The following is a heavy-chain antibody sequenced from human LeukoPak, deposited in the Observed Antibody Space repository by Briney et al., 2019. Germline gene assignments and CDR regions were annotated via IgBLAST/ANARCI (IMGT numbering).Heavy chain of an antibody. J-gene: IGHJ4*02. V-gene: IGHV4-39*01. Sequence: SETLSLTCTVSGGSISSSSFYWGWLRQPPGMGLEWIGTICHGGSSDSYTGRSYYKSSLKSRVTITVDTSNNQSSLTMAAVSAADTAVYYCARLPRRLIRSYWGQGTLVTVSS. CDR2: ICHGGSSDSYTGRS. D-gene: IGHD3-16*01. CDR1: GGSISSSSFY. CDR3: ARLPRRLIRSY.